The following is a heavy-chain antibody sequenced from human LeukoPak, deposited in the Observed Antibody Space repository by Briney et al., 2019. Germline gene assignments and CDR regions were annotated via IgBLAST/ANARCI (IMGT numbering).Heavy chain of an antibody. CDR1: GDTFTSYY. J-gene: IGHJ4*02. CDR2: INPSGGST. D-gene: IGHD1-26*01. Sequence: GSSVKVSFKASGDTFTSYYMHWVRQAPGQGLEWMGIINPSGGSTSYAQKFQGRVTMTRDPATSKVYMELSSLRSEDTAVYYCARAAVGATTSLDYWGQGTLVTVSS. CDR3: ARAAVGATTSLDY. V-gene: IGHV1-46*01.